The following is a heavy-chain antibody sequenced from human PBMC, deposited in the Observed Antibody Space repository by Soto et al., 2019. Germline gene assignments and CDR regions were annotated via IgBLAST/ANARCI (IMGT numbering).Heavy chain of an antibody. CDR2: ISWNSGSI. V-gene: IGHV3-9*01. CDR1: GLTFDDYA. J-gene: IGHJ6*03. Sequence: EVQLVESGGGLVQPGRSLRLSCAASGLTFDDYAMHWVRQAPGKGLEWVSGISWNSGSIGYAESVQGRFTHARDNAKHSLYLQMNGLRAEDTALYYCAKGKGPYYYYYMDVWGKGTTVTVSS. CDR3: AKGKGPYYYYYMDV.